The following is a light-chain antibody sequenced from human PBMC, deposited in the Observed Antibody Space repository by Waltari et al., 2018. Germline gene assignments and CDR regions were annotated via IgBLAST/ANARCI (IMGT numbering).Light chain of an antibody. Sequence: SSELTQPASASVSPGQTARITCSGDPLSNQLGYWYQQKPRQAPVLVIYKDNERASGIPERFSGSSSGTTVTLTISAVQAEDEADYYCQSANNRGTALLFGGGTKLTV. V-gene: IGLV3-25*03. CDR2: KDN. J-gene: IGLJ3*02. CDR3: QSANNRGTALL. CDR1: PLSNQL.